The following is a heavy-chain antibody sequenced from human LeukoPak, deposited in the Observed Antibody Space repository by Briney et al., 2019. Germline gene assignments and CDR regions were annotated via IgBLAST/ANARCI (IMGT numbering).Heavy chain of an antibody. V-gene: IGHV3-23*01. CDR2: ITGSGSST. Sequence: GGSLRLSCAASGFTFSSYAMTWVRQAPGKGLEWVSTITGSGSSTYYADSVKGRFTISRDNSKNTLYLQMNSLRAEDTAVYCCVKGGGDSYYYYMDVWGKGTTVTVSS. D-gene: IGHD4-17*01. CDR1: GFTFSSYA. J-gene: IGHJ6*03. CDR3: VKGGGDSYYYYMDV.